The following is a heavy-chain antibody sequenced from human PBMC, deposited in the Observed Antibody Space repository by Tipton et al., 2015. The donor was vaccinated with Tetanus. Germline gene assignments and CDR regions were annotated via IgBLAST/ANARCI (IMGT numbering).Heavy chain of an antibody. Sequence: TLSLTCTVSGDSISSSDYYWGWIRQPPGKGLEWIGSIYHTGNTYYNPSLKSRATVSVDTAKNQFSLKLSSVTAADTAVYYCARRGSRTLGGLFDPWGPGTLVTVSS. D-gene: IGHD1-14*01. J-gene: IGHJ5*02. CDR1: GDSISSSDYY. V-gene: IGHV4-39*01. CDR3: ARRGSRTLGGLFDP. CDR2: IYHTGNT.